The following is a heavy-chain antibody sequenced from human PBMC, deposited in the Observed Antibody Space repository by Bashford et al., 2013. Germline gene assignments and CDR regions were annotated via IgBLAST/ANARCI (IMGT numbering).Heavy chain of an antibody. V-gene: IGHV3-30*18. J-gene: IGHJ6*02. Sequence: GSLRLSCAASGFTFSSYGMHWVRQAPGKGLEWVAVISYDGSNKYYADSVKGRFTISRDNSKNTLYLQMNSLRAEDTAVYYCAKDGSFWSGPRDYGMDVWGQGTTVTVSS. CDR1: GFTFSSYG. D-gene: IGHD3-3*01. CDR3: AKDGSFWSGPRDYGMDV. CDR2: ISYDGSNK.